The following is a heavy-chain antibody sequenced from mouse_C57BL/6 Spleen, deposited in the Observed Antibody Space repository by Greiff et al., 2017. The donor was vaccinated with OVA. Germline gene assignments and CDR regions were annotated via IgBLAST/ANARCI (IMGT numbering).Heavy chain of an antibody. CDR1: GYTFTSYW. J-gene: IGHJ1*03. CDR2: IHPSNGGT. CDR3: ARCGYYDSYWYVDV. V-gene: IGHV1-64*01. Sequence: VQLQQPGAELVKPGASVKLSCKASGYTFTSYWMHWVKQRPGQGLEWIGKIHPSNGGTNYNEKFKSKATLTVDKSSSTAYMQLSSRTSEDSAVYDCARCGYYDSYWYVDVWGTGTTVTFSS. D-gene: IGHD2-4*01.